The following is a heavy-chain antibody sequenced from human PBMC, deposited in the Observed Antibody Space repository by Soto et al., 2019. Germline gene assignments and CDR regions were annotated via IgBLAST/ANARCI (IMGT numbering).Heavy chain of an antibody. Sequence: QVQLQQWGAGLLKPSETLSLTCAVYGGSFSPYFWSWIRQPPGKGLEWIGEINHSGSTNYNPSLTRRATFSVDTSQNQVSLKLTSVTAADTAVYYCARLASGWQYYYFDFWGRGTPVTVSS. V-gene: IGHV4-34*01. D-gene: IGHD6-19*01. CDR3: ARLASGWQYYYFDF. CDR1: GGSFSPYF. CDR2: INHSGST. J-gene: IGHJ2*01.